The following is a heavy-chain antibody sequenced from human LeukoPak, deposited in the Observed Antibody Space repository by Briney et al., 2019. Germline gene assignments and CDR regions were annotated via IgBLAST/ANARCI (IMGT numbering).Heavy chain of an antibody. CDR3: ATPRPSVLRFLEWLSEDAFDI. V-gene: IGHV3-23*01. J-gene: IGHJ3*02. D-gene: IGHD3-3*01. CDR2: LSGRGGGT. CDR1: GSTFRSLA. Sequence: GGSLRLSCAASGSTFRSLAMGWVRQAPGRGLEWASALSGRGGGTYYADSVKGRFTISRDNSKNTLYLQMNSLRAEDTAVYYCATPRPSVLRFLEWLSEDAFDIWGQGTMVTVSS.